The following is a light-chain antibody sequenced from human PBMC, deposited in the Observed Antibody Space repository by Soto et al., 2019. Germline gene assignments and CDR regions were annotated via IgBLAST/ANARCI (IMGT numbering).Light chain of an antibody. V-gene: IGLV2-14*01. J-gene: IGLJ1*01. CDR3: SSYTSSSTLV. CDR1: SXDVGAYNY. CDR2: EVS. Sequence: QSVLTQPASVSGSPGQSITISCTGTSXDVGAYNYVSWYQQHPGKAPKLMIYEVSNRPSGVSNRFSGSKSGNTASLTISGLQAEDEADYYCSSYTSSSTLVFGTGTKVTVL.